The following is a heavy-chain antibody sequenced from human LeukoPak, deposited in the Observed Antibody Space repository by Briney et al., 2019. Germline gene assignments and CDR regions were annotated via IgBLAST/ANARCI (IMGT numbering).Heavy chain of an antibody. Sequence: SETLSLTCAVYGGSFSGYFWSWIRQPPGKGLEWIGDINHSGTINYNPSLKSRVTISVDTSKNHFSLKLSSVTAADTAVYYCARGWSGYSAWGQGTLVTVSS. CDR3: ARGWSGYSA. CDR1: GGSFSGYF. CDR2: INHSGTI. J-gene: IGHJ5*02. V-gene: IGHV4-34*01. D-gene: IGHD5-12*01.